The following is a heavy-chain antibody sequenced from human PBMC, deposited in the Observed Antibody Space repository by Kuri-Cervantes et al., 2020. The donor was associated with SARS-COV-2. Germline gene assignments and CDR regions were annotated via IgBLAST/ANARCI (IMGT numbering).Heavy chain of an antibody. CDR3: ARGGYSGYEGWFDP. Sequence: GSLRLSCTVSGGSISSSSYYWGWIRQPPGKGLEWIGSIYYSGSTYYNPSLKSRVTISVGTSKNQFSLKLSSVTAADTAVYYCARGGYSGYEGWFDPWGQGTLVTVSS. CDR2: IYYSGST. D-gene: IGHD5-12*01. J-gene: IGHJ5*02. V-gene: IGHV4-39*01. CDR1: GGSISSSSYY.